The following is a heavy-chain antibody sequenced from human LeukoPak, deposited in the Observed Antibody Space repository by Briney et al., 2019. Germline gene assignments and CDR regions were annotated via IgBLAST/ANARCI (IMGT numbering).Heavy chain of an antibody. CDR2: IYWNDDK. J-gene: IGHJ4*02. CDR3: VHADSSGTLYYFDY. Sequence: ESGPTLVNPTQTLTLTCTFSGFSLSTSGVGVGWIRQPPGKALEWLALIYWNDDKRYSPSLKSRLTITKDTSKNQVVLTMTNMDPVDTATYYCVHADSSGTLYYFDYWGQGTLVTVSS. V-gene: IGHV2-5*01. D-gene: IGHD3-22*01. CDR1: GFSLSTSGVG.